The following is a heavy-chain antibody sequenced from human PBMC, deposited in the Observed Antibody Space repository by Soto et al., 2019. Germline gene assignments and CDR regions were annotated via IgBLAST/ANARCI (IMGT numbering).Heavy chain of an antibody. Sequence: ASVKVSCKASGYTFFKYFIHWVRQAPGQGLEWIGIINPSRGSATYGQIFQGRVSLTTDMPTSTVYMELSSLRSEDTAIYYCARPLIGNTIDLWGQGTSVTVSS. CDR1: GYTFFKYF. D-gene: IGHD1-7*01. V-gene: IGHV1-46*01. CDR3: ARPLIGNTIDL. J-gene: IGHJ3*01. CDR2: INPSRGSA.